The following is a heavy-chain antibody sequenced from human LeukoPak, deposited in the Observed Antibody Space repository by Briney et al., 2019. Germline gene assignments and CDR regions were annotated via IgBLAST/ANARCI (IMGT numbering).Heavy chain of an antibody. CDR3: ARLDVRMGITMVRGVIITRVRAFDI. D-gene: IGHD3-10*01. CDR1: GGSISSYY. J-gene: IGHJ3*02. Sequence: SETLSLTCTVSGGSISSYYWSWIRQPPGKGLEWIGYIYYSGSTNYNPSLKSRVTISVDTSKNQFSLKLSSVTAADTAVYYCARLDVRMGITMVRGVIITRVRAFDIWGQGTMVTVSS. CDR2: IYYSGST. V-gene: IGHV4-59*12.